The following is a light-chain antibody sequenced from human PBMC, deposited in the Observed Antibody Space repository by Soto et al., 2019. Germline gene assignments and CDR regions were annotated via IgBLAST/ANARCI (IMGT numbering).Light chain of an antibody. V-gene: IGLV2-8*01. CDR3: SSYAGSNNLV. Sequence: QSVLTQPPSASGSPGQSVTISCTGTSSDVGGYNYVSWYQQHPGKAPQLMIYDVSKRPSGVPDRFSGSKSGHTASLTVSGLQAEDEADYYCSSYAGSNNLVFGGGTQLTVL. J-gene: IGLJ2*01. CDR2: DVS. CDR1: SSDVGGYNY.